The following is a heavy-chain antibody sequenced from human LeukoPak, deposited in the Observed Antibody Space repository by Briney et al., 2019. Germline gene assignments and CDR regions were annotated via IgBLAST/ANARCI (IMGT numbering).Heavy chain of an antibody. V-gene: IGHV5-51*01. Sequence: GESLKISCKGAGYSFTNYWIGWGRQMPGKGLEGMGIIYPGDSDTRYSPSFQGQVTISADKSISTAYLQWSSLKASDTAMYYCARLPPYCSTNRCYMDYWGQGTLVTVSS. D-gene: IGHD2-2*02. CDR1: GYSFTNYW. J-gene: IGHJ4*02. CDR2: IYPGDSDT. CDR3: ARLPPYCSTNRCYMDY.